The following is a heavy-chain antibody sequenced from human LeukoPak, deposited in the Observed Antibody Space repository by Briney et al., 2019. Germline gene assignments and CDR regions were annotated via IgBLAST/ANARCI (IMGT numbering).Heavy chain of an antibody. J-gene: IGHJ6*02. V-gene: IGHV4-31*03. CDR1: GGSISSGGYY. CDR3: ARDENYYYYGMDV. CDR2: IYYSGST. Sequence: SETLPLTCTVSGGSISSGGYYWSWIRQHPGKGLEWIGYIYYSGSTYYNPSLKSRVTISVDTSKNQFSLKLSSVTAADTAVYYCARDENYYYYGMDVWGQGTTVTVSS.